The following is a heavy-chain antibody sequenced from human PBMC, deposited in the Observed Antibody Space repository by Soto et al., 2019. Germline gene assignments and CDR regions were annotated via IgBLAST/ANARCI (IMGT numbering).Heavy chain of an antibody. J-gene: IGHJ4*02. D-gene: IGHD4-17*01. Sequence: GGSLRLSCVASGFTFSSYEMNWVRQAPGKGLEWVSYISSDGATIYYADSVKGRFTISRDNARDTVFLQMNSLGVEDTAVYYCGRGAYGDPVDSWGQGTLVTVSS. V-gene: IGHV3-48*03. CDR1: GFTFSSYE. CDR3: GRGAYGDPVDS. CDR2: ISSDGATI.